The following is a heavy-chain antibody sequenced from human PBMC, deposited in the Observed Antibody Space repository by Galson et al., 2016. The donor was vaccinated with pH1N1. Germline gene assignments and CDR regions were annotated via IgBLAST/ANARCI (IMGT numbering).Heavy chain of an antibody. Sequence: SLRLSCAASGFTFGDYSLNWVRQAPGKGLEWVGFIRSNAFGGTTEYAASVKGRFTVSRDDSNNIAYLQLNSLKTEDTAVYYCSRDLPYYYESGKDRGLVDVWGKGTTVIVSS. CDR2: IRSNAFGGTT. J-gene: IGHJ6*04. CDR3: SRDLPYYYESGKDRGLVDV. D-gene: IGHD3-10*01. V-gene: IGHV3-49*04. CDR1: GFTFGDYS.